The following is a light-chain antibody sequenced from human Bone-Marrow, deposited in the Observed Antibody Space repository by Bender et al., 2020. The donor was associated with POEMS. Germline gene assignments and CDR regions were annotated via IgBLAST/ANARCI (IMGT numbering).Light chain of an antibody. V-gene: IGLV2-11*01. Sequence: QSALTQPRSVSGSPGQSVTISCTGTSSDVGGYNYVSWYQQHPGKAPKLLIFAVDRRPPGVPDRFSGSKSGNTASLTISGLRADDEADYYCCSYAGSSTFLVFGGGTKLTVL. CDR1: SSDVGGYNY. J-gene: IGLJ2*01. CDR3: CSYAGSSTFLV. CDR2: AVD.